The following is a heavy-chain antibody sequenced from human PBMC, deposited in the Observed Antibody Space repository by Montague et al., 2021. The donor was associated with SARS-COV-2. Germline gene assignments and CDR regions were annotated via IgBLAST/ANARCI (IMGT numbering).Heavy chain of an antibody. J-gene: IGHJ3*02. V-gene: IGHV4-59*01. CDR3: ARGSGWMENAFDI. Sequence: SETLSLTCTVSGGSISSYYWSWIRQSPGKGLEWIGYIYYSGSTNYNPSLKSRVTISVDTSKNQFSLKLSSVTAADTAVYYCARGSGWMENAFDIWGQGTMVTVSS. CDR1: GGSISSYY. CDR2: IYYSGST. D-gene: IGHD6-19*01.